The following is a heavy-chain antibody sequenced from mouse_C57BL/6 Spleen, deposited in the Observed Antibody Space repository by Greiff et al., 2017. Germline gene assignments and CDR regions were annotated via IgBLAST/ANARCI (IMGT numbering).Heavy chain of an antibody. V-gene: IGHV5-9*01. CDR1: GFTFSSYT. Sequence: EVKLVESGGGLVKPGGSLKLSCAASGFTFSSYTMSWVRQTPEKRLEWVATISGGGGNTYYPDSVKGRFTISRDNAKNTLYLQMSSLRSEDTALYYCARLQLGPFDYWGQGTTLTVSS. CDR3: ARLQLGPFDY. CDR2: ISGGGGNT. J-gene: IGHJ2*01. D-gene: IGHD4-1*02.